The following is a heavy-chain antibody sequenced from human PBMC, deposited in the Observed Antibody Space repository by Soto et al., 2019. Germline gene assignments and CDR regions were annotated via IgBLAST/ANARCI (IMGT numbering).Heavy chain of an antibody. CDR3: AREMVRGVIIRSYGMDV. CDR1: GGSVSSGRYY. J-gene: IGHJ6*02. Sequence: SETLSLTCTVSGGSVSSGRYYWSWIRQPPGKGLEWIGYMSYTGSTNYNPSLKSRVTISVDMSTNQFSLKLRSVTAADTAVYYCAREMVRGVIIRSYGMDVWGQETTVTVSS. V-gene: IGHV4-61*01. CDR2: MSYTGST. D-gene: IGHD3-10*01.